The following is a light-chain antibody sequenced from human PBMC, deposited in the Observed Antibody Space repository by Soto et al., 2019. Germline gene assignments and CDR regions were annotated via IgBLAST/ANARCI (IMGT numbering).Light chain of an antibody. CDR2: GNS. Sequence: QSVLTQPPSGSGAPGQRVTISCTGSSSNIGAGYDVHWYQQLPGTAPKLLIYGNSIRPSGVPDRFSGSKSGTSASLAITGLQAEDEADYYCQSYDTSLSAVVFGGGTKLTVL. CDR1: SSNIGAGYD. V-gene: IGLV1-40*01. CDR3: QSYDTSLSAVV. J-gene: IGLJ2*01.